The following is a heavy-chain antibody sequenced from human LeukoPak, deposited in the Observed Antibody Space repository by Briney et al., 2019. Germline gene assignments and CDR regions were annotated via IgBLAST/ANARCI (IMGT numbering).Heavy chain of an antibody. CDR1: GGSISSSNW. Sequence: SGTLSLTCAVSGGSISSSNWWSWVRQPPGKGLEWIGEIYHSGSTNYNPSLKSRVTISVDKSKNQFSLKLSSVTAADTAVYYCARDKYYYGSGSYDHYYGMDVWGQGTTVTVSS. CDR2: IYHSGST. V-gene: IGHV4-4*02. D-gene: IGHD3-10*01. CDR3: ARDKYYYGSGSYDHYYGMDV. J-gene: IGHJ6*02.